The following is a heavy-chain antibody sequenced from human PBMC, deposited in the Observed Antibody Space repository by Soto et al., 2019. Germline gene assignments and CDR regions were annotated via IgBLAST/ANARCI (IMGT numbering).Heavy chain of an antibody. CDR3: ARGIRFLEWLSPYYYYGMDV. V-gene: IGHV3-33*01. D-gene: IGHD3-3*01. CDR1: GFTFSSYG. Sequence: QVQLVESGGGVVQPGRSLRLSCAASGFTFSSYGMHWVRQAPGKGLEWVAVIWYDGSNKYYADSVKGRFTISRDNSKNKLYLQMNSLRAEDTAVYYCARGIRFLEWLSPYYYYGMDVWGQGTTVTVSS. J-gene: IGHJ6*02. CDR2: IWYDGSNK.